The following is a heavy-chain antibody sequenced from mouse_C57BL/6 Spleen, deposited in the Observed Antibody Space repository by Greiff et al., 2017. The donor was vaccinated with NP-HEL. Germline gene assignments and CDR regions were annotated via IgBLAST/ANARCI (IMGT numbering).Heavy chain of an antibody. CDR2: ISDGGSYT. D-gene: IGHD1-1*01. CDR1: GFTFSSYA. CDR3: ARPHPPYGSSYPFAY. J-gene: IGHJ3*01. V-gene: IGHV5-4*01. Sequence: EVQLVESGGGLVKPGGSLKLSCAASGFTFSSYAMSWVRQTPEKRLEWVATISDGGSYTYYPDNVKGRFTISRDNAKNNLYLQMSHLKSEDTAMYYCARPHPPYGSSYPFAYWGQGTLVTVSA.